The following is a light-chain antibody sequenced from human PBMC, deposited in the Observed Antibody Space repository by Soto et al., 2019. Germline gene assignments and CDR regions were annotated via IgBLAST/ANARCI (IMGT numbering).Light chain of an antibody. V-gene: IGLV2-14*01. CDR3: ASYTTSDTLV. CDR1: SNDVGTYNY. J-gene: IGLJ2*01. Sequence: QSALTQPASVSGSPGQTITISCTGTSNDVGTYNYVSWYQQHPGKAPKLMMYDVVSRPAGGSNRFSGSKSGVTASLTISGLQAEDEADYYCASYTTSDTLVFGGGTKLTVL. CDR2: DVV.